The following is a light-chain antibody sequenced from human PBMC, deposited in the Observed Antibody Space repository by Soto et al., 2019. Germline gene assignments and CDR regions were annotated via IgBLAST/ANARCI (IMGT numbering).Light chain of an antibody. Sequence: EIVLTQSPATLSLSPGERVTLSCRASQSVSSYLAWYQQKPGQAPNLLIYDASNRATGIPARFSGSGSGTDFTLTISSLEPEDFAVYYCQQRSNWPVTFGQGTKVEIK. CDR3: QQRSNWPVT. CDR1: QSVSSY. V-gene: IGKV3-11*01. CDR2: DAS. J-gene: IGKJ1*01.